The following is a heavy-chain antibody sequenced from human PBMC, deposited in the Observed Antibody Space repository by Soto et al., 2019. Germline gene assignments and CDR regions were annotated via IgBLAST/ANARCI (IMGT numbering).Heavy chain of an antibody. D-gene: IGHD6-25*01. V-gene: IGHV3-30-3*01. Sequence: QVQLVESGGGVVQPGRSLRPSCAASGFTFSSYAMHWVRQAPGKGLEWVAVVSYDGSTEYYADSVKGRFPISRDNSKNRPFLQLNGLRAEDTAVYYCARELHSNGFPWGAGYDYYGMDVWGQGTTVTVSS. CDR2: VSYDGSTE. J-gene: IGHJ6*02. CDR3: ARELHSNGFPWGAGYDYYGMDV. CDR1: GFTFSSYA.